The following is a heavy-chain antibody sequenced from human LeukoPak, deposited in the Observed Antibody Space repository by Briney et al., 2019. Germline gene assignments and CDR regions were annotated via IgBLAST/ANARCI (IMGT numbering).Heavy chain of an antibody. CDR1: GGSFSGYY. D-gene: IGHD6-19*01. J-gene: IGHJ3*02. CDR2: INHSGST. V-gene: IGHV4-34*01. Sequence: SETLSLTCAVYGGSFSGYYWSWIRQPPGKGLEWIGEINHSGSTNYNPSLKSRVTISVDTSKNQFSLKLSSVTAADTAVYYCAGPTPRYSSGRDAFDIWGQGTMVTVSS. CDR3: AGPTPRYSSGRDAFDI.